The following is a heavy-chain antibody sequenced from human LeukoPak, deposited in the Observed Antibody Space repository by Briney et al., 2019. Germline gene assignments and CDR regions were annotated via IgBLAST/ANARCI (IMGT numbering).Heavy chain of an antibody. D-gene: IGHD3-22*01. J-gene: IGHJ4*02. Sequence: GGSLRLSCAASGFTFSSYAMSWVRQAPGKGLEWVAVIWYDGSNKYYADSVKGRFTISRDNSKNTLYLQMNSLRAEDTAVYYCARSSGQSPPSDYWGQGTLVTVSS. V-gene: IGHV3-33*08. CDR3: ARSSGQSPPSDY. CDR2: IWYDGSNK. CDR1: GFTFSSYA.